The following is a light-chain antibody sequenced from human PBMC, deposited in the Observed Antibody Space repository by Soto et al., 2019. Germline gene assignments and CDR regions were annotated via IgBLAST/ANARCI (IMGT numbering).Light chain of an antibody. Sequence: DIQMTQSPSTLSASVGDRVTITCRASQSISSWLAWYQQKPGKAPKVLINKASSLESGVPSRFSGSGSGTEFTLTISSLQPDDFATYFCHQYDSYPLTFGGGTKVEIK. CDR2: KAS. J-gene: IGKJ4*01. CDR3: HQYDSYPLT. CDR1: QSISSW. V-gene: IGKV1-5*03.